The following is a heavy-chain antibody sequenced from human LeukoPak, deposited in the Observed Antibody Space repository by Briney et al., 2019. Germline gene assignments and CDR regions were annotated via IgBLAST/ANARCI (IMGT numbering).Heavy chain of an antibody. D-gene: IGHD5-12*01. V-gene: IGHV3-74*01. CDR3: AREGIVATSSPDY. Sequence: PGGSLRLSCAASGFTFSSYWMHWVRQAPGKGLGWVSRINSDGSSTSYADSVKGRFTSSRDNAKNTLYLQMNSLRAEDTAVYYCAREGIVATSSPDYWGQGTLVTVSS. CDR1: GFTFSSYW. CDR2: INSDGSST. J-gene: IGHJ4*02.